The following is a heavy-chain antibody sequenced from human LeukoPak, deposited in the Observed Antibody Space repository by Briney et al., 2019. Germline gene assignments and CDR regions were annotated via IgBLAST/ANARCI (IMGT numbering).Heavy chain of an antibody. V-gene: IGHV1-46*01. CDR3: ARDPKDDTSGYYFFEH. D-gene: IGHD3-22*01. J-gene: IGHJ4*02. CDR2: INPSGGST. Sequence: GASVKVSCKASGYTFTSYYMHWVRQAPGQGLEWMGIINPSGGSTSYAQKFQGRVTMTRDMSTSTVYMELSTLRSEDTAVYYCARDPKDDTSGYYFFEHWGQGTPVTASS. CDR1: GYTFTSYY.